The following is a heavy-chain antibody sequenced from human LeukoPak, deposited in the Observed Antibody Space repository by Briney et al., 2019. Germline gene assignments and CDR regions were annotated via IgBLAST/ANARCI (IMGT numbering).Heavy chain of an antibody. CDR2: IKQDGSEK. CDR1: GFTFSSYW. J-gene: IGHJ6*03. V-gene: IGHV3-7*03. CDR3: ARDRLRWLPPYYYYMDV. D-gene: IGHD5-24*01. Sequence: QPGGSLRLSCAASGFTFSSYWMSWVRQAPGKGLEWVANIKQDGSEKYYVDSVKGRFTISRDNGKTSLYLQMNSLRAEDTALYYCARDRLRWLPPYYYYMDVWGKGTTVTVSS.